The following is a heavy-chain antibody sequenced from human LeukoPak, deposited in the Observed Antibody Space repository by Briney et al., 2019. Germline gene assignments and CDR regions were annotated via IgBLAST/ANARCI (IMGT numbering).Heavy chain of an antibody. V-gene: IGHV4-38-2*01. D-gene: IGHD2-2*01. CDR1: GYSISSGYY. Sequence: SETLSLTCAVSGYSISSGYYWGWIRQPPGKGLEWIGSIHHSGNTYYNPSLKSRVTISVDTSKNQFSLKLTSVTAVDTAVYYCASRVVPGATYYFHYWGQGILVTVSS. J-gene: IGHJ4*02. CDR3: ASRVVPGATYYFHY. CDR2: IHHSGNT.